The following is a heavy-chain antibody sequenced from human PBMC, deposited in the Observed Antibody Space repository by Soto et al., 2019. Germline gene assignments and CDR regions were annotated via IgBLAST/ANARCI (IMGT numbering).Heavy chain of an antibody. CDR2: IYYSGST. D-gene: IGHD1-26*01. V-gene: IGHV4-39*01. CDR1: GGSISSSNYY. Sequence: SEILSLTCTVSGGSISSSNYYWGWIRQPPGKGLEWIGSIYYSGSTYYNPSLKSRVTISVDTSKNQFSLKLSSVTAADTAVYYCETQEVGGSYVYTFDPWGQGTLVTVSS. CDR3: ETQEVGGSYVYTFDP. J-gene: IGHJ5*02.